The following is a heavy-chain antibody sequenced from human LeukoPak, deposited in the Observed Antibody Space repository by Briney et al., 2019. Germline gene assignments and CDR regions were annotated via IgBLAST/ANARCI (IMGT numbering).Heavy chain of an antibody. V-gene: IGHV4-59*01. Sequence: SETLSLTCTVSGGSLSSYYWSWIRQPPGKGLEWIGYIYYSGSTNYNPSLKSRVTISVDTSKNQFSLKLSSVTAADTAVYYCARTYYDSSSFDYWGQGTLVTVSS. CDR2: IYYSGST. J-gene: IGHJ4*02. CDR1: GGSLSSYY. D-gene: IGHD3-22*01. CDR3: ARTYYDSSSFDY.